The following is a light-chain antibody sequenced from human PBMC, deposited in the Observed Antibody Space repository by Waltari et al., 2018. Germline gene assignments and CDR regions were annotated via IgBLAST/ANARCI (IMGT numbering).Light chain of an antibody. CDR2: EAS. J-gene: IGKJ5*01. CDR3: QQYNRWPPIT. Sequence: EVVMTQSPATLSLFPGERVTLSCRASQSVASNLAWYQQKPGQAPRLLIYEASTRATAISARFRGSGSGTEFTLTISSLQSEDSAVYYCQQYNRWPPITFGQGTRLEIK. CDR1: QSVASN. V-gene: IGKV3-15*01.